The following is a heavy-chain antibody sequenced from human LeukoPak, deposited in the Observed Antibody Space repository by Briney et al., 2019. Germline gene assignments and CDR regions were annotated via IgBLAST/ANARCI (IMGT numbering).Heavy chain of an antibody. V-gene: IGHV3-48*01. CDR3: ARTYDFGRGPPGDAFDN. D-gene: IGHD3-3*01. J-gene: IGHJ3*02. Sequence: GGSLRLSCATSGFTFTIFGINWVRQAPGKGPEWVSYIDARSGITYYADSVQGRFTISRDNAKESVFLQTNGLRVDDTAVYYCARTYDFGRGPPGDAFDNWGQGTPVIVSS. CDR2: IDARSGIT. CDR1: GFTFTIFG.